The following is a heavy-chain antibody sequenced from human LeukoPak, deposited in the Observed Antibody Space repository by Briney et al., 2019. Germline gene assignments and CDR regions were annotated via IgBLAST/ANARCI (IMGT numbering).Heavy chain of an antibody. CDR2: IYYSGST. D-gene: IGHD3-10*01. CDR3: ARGEVISRAFDI. Sequence: SETLSLTCTVSGGSISSYYWSWIRQPPGKGLEWIGYIYYSGSTNYNPSLKSRVTMSVDTSKNQFSLKLSSVSAADTAVYYCARGEVISRAFDIWGQGTMVTVSS. J-gene: IGHJ3*02. CDR1: GGSISSYY. V-gene: IGHV4-59*08.